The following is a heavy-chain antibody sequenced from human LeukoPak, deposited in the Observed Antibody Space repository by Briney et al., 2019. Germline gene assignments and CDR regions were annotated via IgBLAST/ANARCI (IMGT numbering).Heavy chain of an antibody. J-gene: IGHJ5*02. CDR2: IWYDGSNK. CDR3: ARDGGLNWFDP. V-gene: IGHV3-33*01. D-gene: IGHD3-16*01. Sequence: PGRSLRLSCAASGFTFSSYGMHWVRQAPGKGLEWVAVIWYDGSNKYYADSVKGRFTISRDNSKNTLYLQMNSLRAEDTAVYYCARDGGLNWFDPWGQGTLVIVSS. CDR1: GFTFSSYG.